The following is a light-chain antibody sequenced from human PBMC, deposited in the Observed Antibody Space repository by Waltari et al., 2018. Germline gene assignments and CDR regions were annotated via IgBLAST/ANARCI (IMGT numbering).Light chain of an antibody. CDR3: QQYDGSILT. Sequence: IVLTQSPDTLSLSPGQRATLPCRASQTINNNFLVWYQQKPGQAPRLLIHGASSRDTGFPDRFSGSGSGTDFTLTISRLEPEDVAVYYCQQYDGSILTFGGGTKVEI. CDR1: QTINNNF. V-gene: IGKV3-20*01. CDR2: GAS. J-gene: IGKJ4*01.